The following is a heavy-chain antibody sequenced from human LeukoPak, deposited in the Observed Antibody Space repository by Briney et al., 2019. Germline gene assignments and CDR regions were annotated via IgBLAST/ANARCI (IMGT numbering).Heavy chain of an antibody. CDR3: AKGYYGSGSYGWFDY. V-gene: IGHV3-23*01. CDR1: GFTFSSSA. J-gene: IGHJ4*02. Sequence: GGSLRLSCAASGFTFSSSAMSWVRQAPGKGLEWVSTISGSGDRTYYADSVKGRFTISRDNSKNTLFLHMNSLRAEDTAVYSCAKGYYGSGSYGWFDYWGQGALVTVSS. D-gene: IGHD3-10*01. CDR2: ISGSGDRT.